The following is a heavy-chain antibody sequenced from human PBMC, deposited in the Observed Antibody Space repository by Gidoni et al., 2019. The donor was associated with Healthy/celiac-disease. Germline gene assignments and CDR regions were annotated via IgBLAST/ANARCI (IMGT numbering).Heavy chain of an antibody. J-gene: IGHJ4*02. CDR1: GFPFSSYS. Sequence: EVQLVESGGGLVKPGGSLRLSCAASGFPFSSYSMNWVRQAPGKGLEWVSSISSSSSYIYYADSVKGRFTISRDNAKNSLYLQMNSLRAEDTAVYYCARASDDSSGYYYDYWGQGTLVTVSS. V-gene: IGHV3-21*01. CDR2: ISSSSSYI. CDR3: ARASDDSSGYYYDY. D-gene: IGHD3-22*01.